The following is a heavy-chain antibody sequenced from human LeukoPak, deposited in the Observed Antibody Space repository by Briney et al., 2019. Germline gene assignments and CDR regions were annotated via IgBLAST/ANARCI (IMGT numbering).Heavy chain of an antibody. J-gene: IGHJ2*01. CDR3: AREDKWYFDL. CDR1: GFTFSDYY. V-gene: IGHV3-11*05. Sequence: PGGSLRLSYAASGFTFSDYYMSWIRQAPGKGLEGVSKISASGSYTNDADAVKGGFTISRDNAKNSLYLHMNSLRAEDTAVYYCAREDKWYFDLWGRGTLVTVSS. CDR2: ISASGSYT.